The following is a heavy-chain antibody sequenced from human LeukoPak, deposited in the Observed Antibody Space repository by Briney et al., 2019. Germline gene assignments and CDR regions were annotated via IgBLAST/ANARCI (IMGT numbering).Heavy chain of an antibody. CDR1: GDSVSSNRAS. J-gene: IGHJ4*02. D-gene: IGHD5-24*01. Sequence: SQTLSLTCAISGDSVSSNRASWTWIRQSPSRGLEWLGRTYYRSKWYNDYAVSMKSRISINQDTSKNQFSLQLNSVTPEDTAVYYCSRSDGASDFDYWGQGTLVTVSS. CDR2: TYYRSKWYN. CDR3: SRSDGASDFDY. V-gene: IGHV6-1*01.